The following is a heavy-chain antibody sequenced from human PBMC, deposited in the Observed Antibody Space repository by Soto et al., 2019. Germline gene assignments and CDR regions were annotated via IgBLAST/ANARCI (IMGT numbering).Heavy chain of an antibody. Sequence: SETLSLTCAVSGGSISSGGYSWSWIRQPPGKGLEWIGYIYHSGSTYYNPSLKSRVTISVDRSKNQFSLKLSSVTAADTAVYYCARHPSDFWFDPWGQGSLVTVSS. V-gene: IGHV4-30-2*01. CDR3: ARHPSDFWFDP. CDR2: IYHSGST. CDR1: GGSISSGGYS. D-gene: IGHD2-21*02. J-gene: IGHJ5*02.